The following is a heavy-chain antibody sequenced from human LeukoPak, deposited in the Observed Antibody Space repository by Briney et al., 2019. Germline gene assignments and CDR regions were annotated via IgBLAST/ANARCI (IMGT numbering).Heavy chain of an antibody. D-gene: IGHD6-19*01. CDR1: GGSISSYF. V-gene: IGHV4-4*07. CDR3: ALVYSSGWTNWFDP. J-gene: IGHJ5*02. CDR2: IYTSGST. Sequence: SETLSLTCSLSGGSISSYFWSWLRQPAGKGLEWIGRIYTSGSTSYNPSLKSRVTISVDTSKSQFSLKLSSVTAADTAVYYCALVYSSGWTNWFDPWGQGTLVTVSS.